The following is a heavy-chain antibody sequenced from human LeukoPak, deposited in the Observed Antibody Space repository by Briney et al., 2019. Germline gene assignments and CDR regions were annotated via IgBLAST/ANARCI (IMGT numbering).Heavy chain of an antibody. Sequence: GGSLRVSCAASGFTFDDYAMHWVRQAPGKGLEWVSVIYSGGSTYYADSVKGRFTISRDNSKNTLYLQMNSLRAEDTAVYYCARGQNVPAWGQGTLVTVSS. V-gene: IGHV3-53*01. J-gene: IGHJ4*02. D-gene: IGHD1-1*01. CDR2: IYSGGST. CDR1: GFTFDDYA. CDR3: ARGQNVPA.